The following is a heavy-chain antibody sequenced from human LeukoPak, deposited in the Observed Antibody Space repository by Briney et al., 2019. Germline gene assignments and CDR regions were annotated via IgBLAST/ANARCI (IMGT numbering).Heavy chain of an antibody. CDR1: GGSISSGSYY. CDR3: ARLGDGAISDSSGLTY. V-gene: IGHV4-61*02. J-gene: IGHJ4*02. CDR2: IYTSGST. Sequence: SQTLSLTCTVSGGSISSGSYYWSWIRQPAGKGLEWIGRIYTSGSTNYNPSLKSRVTISVDTSKNQFSLKLSSVTAADTAVYYCARLGDGAISDSSGLTYWRQGTLVTVSS. D-gene: IGHD3-22*01.